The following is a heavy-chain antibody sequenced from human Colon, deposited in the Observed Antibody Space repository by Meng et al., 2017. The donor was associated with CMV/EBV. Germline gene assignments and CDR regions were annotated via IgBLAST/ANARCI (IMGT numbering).Heavy chain of an antibody. V-gene: IGHV4-34*01. Sequence: SETLSLTCAVYGGSFSGYYWSWIRQPPGKGLEWIGEINHSGSTNYNPSLKSRVTISVDTSKNQFSLKLSSVTAAETAVYYCARLYYGSGSRNWFDPWGQGTLVTVSS. CDR1: GGSFSGYY. J-gene: IGHJ5*02. D-gene: IGHD3-10*01. CDR2: INHSGST. CDR3: ARLYYGSGSRNWFDP.